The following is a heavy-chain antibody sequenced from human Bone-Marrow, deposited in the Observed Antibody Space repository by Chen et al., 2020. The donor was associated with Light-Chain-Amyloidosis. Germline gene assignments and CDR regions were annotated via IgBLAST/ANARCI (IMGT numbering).Heavy chain of an antibody. D-gene: IGHD3-9*01. Sequence: EVQLVESGGVLVQPGGSLRLSCSASGFTFTTYWMHWVRQAPGRGLVWVSRINNDGSGTLYADSLKGRFTVSRDNARNTLYLQMNSLGAEDTAVYYCARGGLDHAFDVWGQGTRVTVSS. J-gene: IGHJ3*01. CDR1: GFTFTTYW. CDR3: ARGGLDHAFDV. CDR2: INNDGSGT. V-gene: IGHV3-74*01.